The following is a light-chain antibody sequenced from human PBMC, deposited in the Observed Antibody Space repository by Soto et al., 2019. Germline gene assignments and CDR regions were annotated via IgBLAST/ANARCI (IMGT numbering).Light chain of an antibody. CDR1: QSVLYTDNKKNY. V-gene: IGKV4-1*01. CDR3: QQYYDTPPT. J-gene: IGKJ2*01. Sequence: DIVMTESPDSLAVSLGERATINCKSSQSVLYTDNKKNYLAWYQRKPGLPPQLLFYWASTRVSGVPDRFSGSGSGTDFTLTISSLQAEDVAVYYCQQYYDTPPTFGQGTKLEIK. CDR2: WAS.